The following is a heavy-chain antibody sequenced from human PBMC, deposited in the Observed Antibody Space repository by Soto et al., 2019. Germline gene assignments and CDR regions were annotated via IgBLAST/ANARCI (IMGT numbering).Heavy chain of an antibody. D-gene: IGHD3-10*01. J-gene: IGHJ6*02. V-gene: IGHV4-34*01. CDR2: INHRGST. CDR1: GGSFSGYY. Sequence: SETLSLTCAVYGGSFSGYYWSWIRQPPGKGLEWIGEINHRGSTNFNPSLKSRVTISVDTSKNQFSLKLSSVTAADTAVYYCARGVRVRGVIMRYYYYGMDVWGQGTTVT. CDR3: ARGVRVRGVIMRYYYYGMDV.